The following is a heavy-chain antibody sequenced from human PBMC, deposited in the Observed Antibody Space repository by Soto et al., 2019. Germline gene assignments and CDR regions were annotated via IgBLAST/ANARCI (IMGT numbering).Heavy chain of an antibody. J-gene: IGHJ4*02. CDR1: GVSVRSYT. D-gene: IGHD2-21*02. V-gene: IGHV4-4*07. Sequence: QVQLQESGPGQVRPSETLSLTCIVSGVSVRSYTWSWVRQPANKGLEWIGRVFSSVSATYNPSLKSRVSISMDTPENRLSLKLDSVTAADAGVYFCARDGMTTGDTWGPGTLVTVSS. CDR3: ARDGMTTGDT. CDR2: VFSSVSA.